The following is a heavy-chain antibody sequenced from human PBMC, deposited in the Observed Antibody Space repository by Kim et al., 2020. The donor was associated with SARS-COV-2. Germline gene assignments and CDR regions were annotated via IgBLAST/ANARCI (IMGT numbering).Heavy chain of an antibody. CDR3: ARQWRGGYCSSTSCYTDYYYGMDV. CDR1: GFTFSSYD. CDR2: IGTAGDT. V-gene: IGHV3-13*01. Sequence: GGSLRLSCAASGFTFSSYDMHWVRQAPGKGLEWVSAIGTAGDTYYPGSVKGRFTISRENAKNSLYLQMNSLRAGDTAVYYCARQWRGGYCSSTSCYTDYYYGMDVWGQGTTVTVSS. D-gene: IGHD2-2*02. J-gene: IGHJ6*02.